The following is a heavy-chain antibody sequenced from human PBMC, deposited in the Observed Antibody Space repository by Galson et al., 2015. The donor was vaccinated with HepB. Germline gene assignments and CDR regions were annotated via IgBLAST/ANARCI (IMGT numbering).Heavy chain of an antibody. CDR2: ISGSGAGS. D-gene: IGHD4-11*01. V-gene: IGHV3-23*01. CDR1: GFTFSSYA. J-gene: IGHJ5*02. Sequence: SLRLSCAASGFTFSSYAMSWVRQTPGKGLQWVSSISGSGAGSYFADSVKGRFIISRDNSKNTLYLQMNSLRVEVTALYHCAKGPGGNYDHYPPNSFDPWDQGTLVIVSS. CDR3: AKGPGGNYDHYPPNSFDP.